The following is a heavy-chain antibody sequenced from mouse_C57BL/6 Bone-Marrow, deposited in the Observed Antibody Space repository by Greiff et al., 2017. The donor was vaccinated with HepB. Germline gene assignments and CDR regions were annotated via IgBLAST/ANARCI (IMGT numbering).Heavy chain of an antibody. J-gene: IGHJ4*01. CDR2: IWSGGST. V-gene: IGHV2-2*01. D-gene: IGHD2-5*01. CDR3: AREAYYSNLYAMDY. CDR1: GFSLTSYG. Sequence: VQLQESGPGLVQPSQSLSITCTVSGFSLTSYGVHWVRQSPGKGLEWLGVIWSGGSTDYNAAFISRLSISKDNSKSQVFFKMNSLQADDTAIYYCAREAYYSNLYAMDYWGQGTSVTVSS.